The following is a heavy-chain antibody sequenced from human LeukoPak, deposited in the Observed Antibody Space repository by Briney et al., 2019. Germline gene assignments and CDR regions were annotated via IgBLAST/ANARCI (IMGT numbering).Heavy chain of an antibody. CDR2: MTVSGGNT. CDR1: GFTFTKYA. CDR3: AKWGDYDVLTGYYVSDY. J-gene: IGHJ4*02. D-gene: IGHD3-9*01. V-gene: IGHV3-23*01. Sequence: GASLRLSCASSGFTFTKYAMSWVRQAPGKGLECVSAMTVSGGNTYYADSVKGRFTIPRDNTKNTVFLQMNSMRAEHTAVYYCAKWGDYDVLTGYYVSDYWGQGTLVTVSS.